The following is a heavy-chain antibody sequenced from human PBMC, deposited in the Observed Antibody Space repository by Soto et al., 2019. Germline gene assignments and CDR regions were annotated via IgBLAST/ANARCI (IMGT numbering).Heavy chain of an antibody. CDR2: IYYSGST. V-gene: IGHV4-31*11. D-gene: IGHD2-15*01. Sequence: SETLSLTCAVYGGSFSGYYWSWIRQHPGKGLEWIGYIYYSGSTYYNPSLKSRVTISVDTSKNQFSLKLSSVTAADTAVYYCARESRRGYCSGGSCYVHWFDPWGQGTLVTVSS. J-gene: IGHJ5*02. CDR1: GGSFSGYY. CDR3: ARESRRGYCSGGSCYVHWFDP.